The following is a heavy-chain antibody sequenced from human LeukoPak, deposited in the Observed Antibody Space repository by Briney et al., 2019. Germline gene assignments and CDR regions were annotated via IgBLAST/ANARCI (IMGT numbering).Heavy chain of an antibody. D-gene: IGHD5-12*01. CDR1: GRSFSGYH. Sequence: SETLSLTCAVYGRSFSGYHWSWIRQPPGKGLEWIGEINHSGSTNYNPSLKSRVTISVDTSKNQFSLKLSSVTAADTAVYYCASGYDYGVVDYWGQGTLVTVSS. J-gene: IGHJ4*02. V-gene: IGHV4-34*01. CDR3: ASGYDYGVVDY. CDR2: INHSGST.